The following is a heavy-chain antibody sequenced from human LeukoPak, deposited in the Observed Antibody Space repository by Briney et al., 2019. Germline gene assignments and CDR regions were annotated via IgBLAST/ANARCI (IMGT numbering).Heavy chain of an antibody. D-gene: IGHD5-24*01. CDR1: GYDFSTYW. Sequence: GESLKITCKGLGYDFSTYWNAWVRQRPGKGLEWMGIIYPGGSETRYDPSFQGQVTISADRSTSTAYLQWSSLRASDTAMYYCARASRDGYNQNFDHWGQGTLATASS. J-gene: IGHJ4*02. V-gene: IGHV5-51*01. CDR2: IYPGGSET. CDR3: ARASRDGYNQNFDH.